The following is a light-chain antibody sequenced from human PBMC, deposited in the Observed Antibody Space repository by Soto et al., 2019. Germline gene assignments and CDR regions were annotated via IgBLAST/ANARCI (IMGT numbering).Light chain of an antibody. V-gene: IGKV3-15*01. CDR1: QSVSNK. CDR3: QQYDDWPPT. CDR2: DAS. Sequence: EIVMTQSPATLSVSPGERVTLSCRASQSVSNKLAWYQQKPGQAPRLLIYDASGRAGSVPARLSGSGSGTEFTLTISSLQSEDFAVYSCQQYDDWPPTSGQGTKVEIK. J-gene: IGKJ1*01.